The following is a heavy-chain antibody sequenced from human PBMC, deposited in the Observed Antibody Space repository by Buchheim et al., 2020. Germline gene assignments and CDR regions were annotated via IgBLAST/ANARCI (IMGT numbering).Heavy chain of an antibody. J-gene: IGHJ4*02. CDR1: GFTFSTYA. V-gene: IGHV3-64*02. D-gene: IGHD3-3*01. CDR3: VRQKTGLFGVLDY. Sequence: EVQLVTSGEGLVQPGGSLRLSCIGSGFTFSTYAIHWVRQAPGKGLEYVSTISSSGSAKYYADSVKGRFTMSRDNSKNKLFLHMGSLTSDDMAVYYCVRQKTGLFGVLDYWGQGAL. CDR2: ISSSGSAK.